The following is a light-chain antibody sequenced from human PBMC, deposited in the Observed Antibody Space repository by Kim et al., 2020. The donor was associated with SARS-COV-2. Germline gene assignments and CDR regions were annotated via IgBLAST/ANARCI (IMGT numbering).Light chain of an antibody. Sequence: PVGVVITIPCPASQDIRNFLNWFPPKPGKAPNLLIYDGSNLETGVPSRFSGSGSGTDFTLPINSLQPEDIATYYCQQYNSLPVTFGQGTRLEIK. CDR3: QQYNSLPVT. J-gene: IGKJ5*01. CDR2: DGS. CDR1: QDIRNF. V-gene: IGKV1-33*01.